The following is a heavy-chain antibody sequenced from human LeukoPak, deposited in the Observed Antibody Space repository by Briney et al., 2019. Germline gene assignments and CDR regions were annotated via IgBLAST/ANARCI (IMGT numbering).Heavy chain of an antibody. V-gene: IGHV4-59*01. D-gene: IGHD3-10*01. CDR2: IYYSGST. CDR1: GGSISSYY. J-gene: IGHJ5*02. CDR3: ASYRGFGEPFDP. Sequence: SETLSLTCTVSGGSISSYYWSWIRQPPGKGLEWIGYIYYSGSTNYNPSLKSRVTISVDTSKNQFSLKLSSVTAADTAVYYCASYRGFGEPFDPWGQGTLVTVSS.